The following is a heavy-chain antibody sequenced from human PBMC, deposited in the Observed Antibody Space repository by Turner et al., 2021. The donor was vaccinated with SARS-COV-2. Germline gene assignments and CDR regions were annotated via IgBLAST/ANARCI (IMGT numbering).Heavy chain of an antibody. CDR2: IYYSGIT. CDR3: ARLMDTAMDYYGMDV. J-gene: IGHJ6*02. V-gene: IGHV4-39*01. Sequence: QLQLQESGPGLVKPSETLSLTCTVSGGSISSSTYYWGWIRQPPGKGLEWIGSIYYSGITYYNPSLKSRVTISVDTSKNQFSLKLSSGTAADTAGYYCARLMDTAMDYYGMDVWGQGTTVTVSS. CDR1: GGSISSSTYY. D-gene: IGHD5-18*01.